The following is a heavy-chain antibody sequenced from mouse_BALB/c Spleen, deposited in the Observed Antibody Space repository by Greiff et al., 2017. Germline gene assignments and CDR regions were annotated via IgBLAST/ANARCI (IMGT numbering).Heavy chain of an antibody. V-gene: IGHV1-87*01. CDR3: ARRIYYGYYYAMDY. J-gene: IGHJ4*01. CDR2: IYPGDGDT. CDR1: GYTFTSYW. Sequence: VQLQQSGAELARPGASVKLSCKASGYTFTSYWMQWVKQRPGQGLEWIGAIYPGDGDTRYTQKFKGKATLTAAKSSSTACMQLSSLASEDSAVYYCARRIYYGYYYAMDYWGQGTSVTVSS. D-gene: IGHD2-2*01.